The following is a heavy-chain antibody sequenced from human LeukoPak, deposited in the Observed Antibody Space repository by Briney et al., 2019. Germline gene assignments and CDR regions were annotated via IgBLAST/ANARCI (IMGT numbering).Heavy chain of an antibody. V-gene: IGHV3-9*01. CDR2: ISWNSGSI. D-gene: IGHD6-13*01. J-gene: IGHJ4*02. CDR1: GFTFDDYA. Sequence: GGSLRLSCAASGFTFDDYAMHWVRQAPGKGLEWVSGISWNSGSIGYADSVKGRFTISRDNAKNSLYLQMNSLRAEDTALYYCAKGYSSSWYVFDYWGQGTPVTVSS. CDR3: AKGYSSSWYVFDY.